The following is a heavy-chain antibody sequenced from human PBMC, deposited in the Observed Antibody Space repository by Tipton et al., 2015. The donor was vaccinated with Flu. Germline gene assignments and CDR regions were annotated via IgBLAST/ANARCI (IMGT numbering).Heavy chain of an antibody. D-gene: IGHD4-17*01. V-gene: IGHV3-53*01. Sequence: SLRLSCAASGFTVSSNYMSWVRQAPGKGLEWVSLIYSGGSTYYADSVKGRFTISRDNPKNTLYLQMNSLRAEDTAVYYCARGDYGDRPIPFFDYWGQGTLVTVSS. J-gene: IGHJ4*02. CDR3: ARGDYGDRPIPFFDY. CDR1: GFTVSSNY. CDR2: IYSGGST.